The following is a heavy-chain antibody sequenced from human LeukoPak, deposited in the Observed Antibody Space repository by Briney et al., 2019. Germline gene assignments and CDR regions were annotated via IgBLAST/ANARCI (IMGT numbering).Heavy chain of an antibody. Sequence: ASVKVSCKASGYTFTGYYMHWVRQAPGQGLEWMGWINPNSGGTNYAQKFRGRVTMTRDTSISTAYMELSRLRSDDTAVYYCARVSYYYDRQWFQHWGQGTLVTVSS. CDR1: GYTFTGYY. D-gene: IGHD3-22*01. CDR3: ARVSYYYDRQWFQH. J-gene: IGHJ1*01. CDR2: INPNSGGT. V-gene: IGHV1-2*02.